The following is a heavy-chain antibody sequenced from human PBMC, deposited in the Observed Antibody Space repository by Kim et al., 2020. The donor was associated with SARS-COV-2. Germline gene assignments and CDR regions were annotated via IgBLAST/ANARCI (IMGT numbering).Heavy chain of an antibody. CDR1: GGSISSSSYY. CDR2: IYYSGST. V-gene: IGHV4-39*01. Sequence: SETLSLTCTVSGGSISSSSYYWGWIRQPPGKGLEWIGSIYYSGSTYYNPSLKSRVTISVDTSKNQFSLKLSSVTAADTAVYYCAIPAERFLEWLPDAFDIWGQGTMVTVSS. D-gene: IGHD3-3*01. CDR3: AIPAERFLEWLPDAFDI. J-gene: IGHJ3*02.